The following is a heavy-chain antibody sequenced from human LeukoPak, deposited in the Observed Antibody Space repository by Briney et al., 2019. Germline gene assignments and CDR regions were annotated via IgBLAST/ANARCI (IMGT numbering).Heavy chain of an antibody. CDR1: GFTFDDYA. CDR3: ARGGYSSSFAY. CDR2: ISWDGGST. V-gene: IGHV3-43D*03. D-gene: IGHD6-6*01. Sequence: PGGSLRLSCAASGFTFDDYAMHWVRQAPGKGLEWVSLISWDGGSTYYADSVKGRFTISRDNAKNSLYLQMNSLRAEDTALYYCARGGYSSSFAYWGQGTLVTVSS. J-gene: IGHJ4*02.